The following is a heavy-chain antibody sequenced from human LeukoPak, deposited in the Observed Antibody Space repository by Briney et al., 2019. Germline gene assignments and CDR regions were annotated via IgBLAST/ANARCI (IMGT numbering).Heavy chain of an antibody. CDR3: ARDKWELLQLDY. J-gene: IGHJ4*02. Sequence: ASVKVSCKASGYTFTSYDINWVRQATGRGLEWMGWMNPNSGNTGYAQKFQGRVTMTRNTSISTAYMELSSLRSEDTAVYYCARDKWELLQLDYWGQGTLVTVSS. D-gene: IGHD1-26*01. CDR2: MNPNSGNT. V-gene: IGHV1-8*01. CDR1: GYTFTSYD.